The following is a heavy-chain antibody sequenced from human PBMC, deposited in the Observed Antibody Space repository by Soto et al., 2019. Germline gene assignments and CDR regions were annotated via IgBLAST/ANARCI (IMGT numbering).Heavy chain of an antibody. J-gene: IGHJ6*02. Sequence: GGSLRLSCAASGFTFSSYGMNWVRQAPGKGLEWVSALSGSGDTTYYADSVRGRFSISRDNSKNTLYLQMSSLRGEDTAVYYGAKGTQFFYYYAMDVWGQGTTVTVSS. CDR2: LSGSGDTT. CDR3: AKGTQFFYYYAMDV. CDR1: GFTFSSYG. V-gene: IGHV3-23*01.